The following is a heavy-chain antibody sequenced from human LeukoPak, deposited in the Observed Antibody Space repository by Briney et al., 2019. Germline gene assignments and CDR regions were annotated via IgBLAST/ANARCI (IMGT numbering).Heavy chain of an antibody. D-gene: IGHD2-15*01. V-gene: IGHV4-4*07. CDR3: ARAAGYCSGGSCYSPPYFDY. CDR1: GGSISNYY. J-gene: IGHJ4*02. Sequence: SETLSLTCTVSGGSISNYYWSWIRQPAGKGLEWIGRIYTSGSTNYNPSLKSRVTISVDTSKNQFSLKLSSVTAADTAVYYCARAAGYCSGGSCYSPPYFDYWGQGTLVTVSS. CDR2: IYTSGST.